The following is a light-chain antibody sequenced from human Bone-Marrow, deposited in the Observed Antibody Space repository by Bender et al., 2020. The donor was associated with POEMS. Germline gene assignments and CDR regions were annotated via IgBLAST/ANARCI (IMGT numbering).Light chain of an antibody. CDR3: ISYTSSSTLV. V-gene: IGLV2-14*03. CDR1: SGDVGSFNF. J-gene: IGLJ3*02. Sequence: QSALTQPASMSGSPGQSITLSCTGTSGDVGSFNFVSWYQQYPGKAPKLMILDVNNRTSGVSHRFSGSKSGNTASLTISGLQAEDEADYFCISYTSSSTLVFGGGPKLTVL. CDR2: DVN.